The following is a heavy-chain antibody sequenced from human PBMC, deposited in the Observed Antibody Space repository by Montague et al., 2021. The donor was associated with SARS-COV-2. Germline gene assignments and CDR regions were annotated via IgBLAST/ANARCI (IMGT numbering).Heavy chain of an antibody. V-gene: IGHV3-30*04. Sequence: SLRLSCAASGFTFSTYYMQWVRQAPGKGLEWVAIMSYDGSSRYHVDSVKGRFTISRDNSRNTLYLQMDSLRSGDTAVYYCARDNMGSIDYWGQGTLVTVSS. CDR2: MSYDGSSR. CDR1: GFTFSTYY. J-gene: IGHJ4*03. CDR3: ARDNMGSIDY. D-gene: IGHD1-26*01.